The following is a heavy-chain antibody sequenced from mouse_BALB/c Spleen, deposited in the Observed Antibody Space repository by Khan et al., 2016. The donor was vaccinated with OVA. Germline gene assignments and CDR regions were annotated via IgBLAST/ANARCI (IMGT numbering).Heavy chain of an antibody. CDR3: ASHVTGSIAY. J-gene: IGHJ3*01. Sequence: EVQLVESGGDLVKPGGSLRLSCAASGFTFSTYGMSWVRQFPDKRLEWVATINSDGYYTYSPDTVKGRFTISRNNAQNTLYLHMSSLKSEDTAIDYCASHVTGSIAYWGQGTRVTVST. CDR1: GFTFSTYG. V-gene: IGHV5-6*01. D-gene: IGHD4-1*01. CDR2: INSDGYYT.